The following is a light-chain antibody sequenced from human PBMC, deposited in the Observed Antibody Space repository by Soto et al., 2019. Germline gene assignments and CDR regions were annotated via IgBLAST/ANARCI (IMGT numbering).Light chain of an antibody. CDR2: GAS. J-gene: IGKJ4*01. CDR1: QSVSSSY. Sequence: IVLTQSPGTLSMSPGERATLSCRASQSVSSSYSAWYQQKPGQAPRLLIYGASSRATGIPDRFSGSGSGTDFTLTISRLEPEDFAVYYCQQYGSSPYTFGGGTKVDIK. CDR3: QQYGSSPYT. V-gene: IGKV3-20*01.